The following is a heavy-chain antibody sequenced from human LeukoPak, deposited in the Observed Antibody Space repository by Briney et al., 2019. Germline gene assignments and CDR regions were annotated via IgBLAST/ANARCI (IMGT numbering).Heavy chain of an antibody. D-gene: IGHD3-10*01. V-gene: IGHV3-21*01. Sequence: PGGSLRLSCAASGFTFSSYSMNWVRQAPGKGLEWVSSISSSSSYIYYADSVKGRFTISRDNAKNSLYLQMNSLRAEDTAVYYCARDYMVRGVISPDAFDIWGKGTMVTVSS. CDR3: ARDYMVRGVISPDAFDI. J-gene: IGHJ3*02. CDR2: ISSSSSYI. CDR1: GFTFSSYS.